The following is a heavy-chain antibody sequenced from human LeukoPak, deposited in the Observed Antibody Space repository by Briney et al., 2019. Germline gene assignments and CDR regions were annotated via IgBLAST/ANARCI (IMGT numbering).Heavy chain of an antibody. Sequence: ASVKVSCKASGYTLTGYYMHWVRQAPGQGLEWMGWINPNSGGTNYAQKSQGRVTMTRDTSISTAYMELSRLRSDDTAVYSCARDLVLKAYTDPNYYYYMDVWGKGTTVTVSS. CDR2: INPNSGGT. D-gene: IGHD3-16*01. V-gene: IGHV1-2*02. CDR3: ARDLVLKAYTDPNYYYYMDV. CDR1: GYTLTGYY. J-gene: IGHJ6*03.